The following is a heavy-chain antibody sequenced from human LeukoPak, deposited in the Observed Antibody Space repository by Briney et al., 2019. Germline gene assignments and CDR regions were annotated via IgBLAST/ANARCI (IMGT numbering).Heavy chain of an antibody. Sequence: GESLQISCQGFGYSFTSYWIGWVRQVPGKGMEWMGVIYPGDLRVRYNPSFQGQVTISVDKSINTAYLQWVSLRASDSAMYYCACRDLTSTWSFPWGQGTLVTVSS. CDR3: ACRDLTSTWSFP. CDR2: IYPGDLRV. CDR1: GYSFTSYW. D-gene: IGHD6-13*01. J-gene: IGHJ5*02. V-gene: IGHV5-51*01.